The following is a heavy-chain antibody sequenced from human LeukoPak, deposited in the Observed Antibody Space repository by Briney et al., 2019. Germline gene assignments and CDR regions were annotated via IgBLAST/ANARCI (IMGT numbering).Heavy chain of an antibody. D-gene: IGHD4-4*01. Sequence: PGGSLRLSCVASGFTFSSDWMNWVRQAPGKGLEWVANIQPDGDNIWCADSVKGRFTISRDNSESTLYLQMNSLRVEDTAVYYCARDRDYSKDYWGQGTLVTVSS. CDR3: ARDRDYSKDY. CDR1: GFTFSSDW. CDR2: IQPDGDNI. V-gene: IGHV3-7*01. J-gene: IGHJ4*02.